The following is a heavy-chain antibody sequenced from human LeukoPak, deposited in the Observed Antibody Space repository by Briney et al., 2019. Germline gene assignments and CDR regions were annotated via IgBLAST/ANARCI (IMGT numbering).Heavy chain of an antibody. V-gene: IGHV5-51*01. CDR1: GYSFTTYW. CDR2: IYPGDSDT. J-gene: IGHJ3*02. Sequence: GESLKISCKGSGYSFTTYWIAWVRQMPGKGLEWVGIIYPGDSDTRYSPSFQGQVTIAADKSIGTAYLQWSSLKASDTAMYYCATGYGSGRGAFDIWGQGTMVTVSS. CDR3: ATGYGSGRGAFDI. D-gene: IGHD6-19*01.